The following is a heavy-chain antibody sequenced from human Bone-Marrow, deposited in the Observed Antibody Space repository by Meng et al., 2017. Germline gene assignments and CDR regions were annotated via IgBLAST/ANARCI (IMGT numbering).Heavy chain of an antibody. J-gene: IGHJ4*02. CDR3: AREGRSHQVGVSVY. D-gene: IGHD2-21*01. V-gene: IGHV4-30-4*01. CDR1: GGSISSGDHY. CDR2: IYNSGST. Sequence: QVQLQESGPGLVKPSQTLSLTCTFSGGSISSGDHYWSWIRQPPGKGLEWIGYIYNSGSTYYNPSLKSRVTISVDTSKNQFSLKLRFVTAADTAVYYCAREGRSHQVGVSVYWGQGNLVTVSS.